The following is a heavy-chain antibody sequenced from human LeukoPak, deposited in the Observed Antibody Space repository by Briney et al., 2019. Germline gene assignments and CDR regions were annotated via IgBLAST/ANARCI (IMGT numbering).Heavy chain of an antibody. CDR1: GFTFSNYW. CDR2: IKQDGSEK. J-gene: IGHJ4*02. D-gene: IGHD6-6*01. Sequence: GGSLRLSCAASGFTFSNYWMSWVRQAPGKGLEWVANIKQDGSEKYYVDSVKGRFTISRDNAKNSLYLQMNSLRVEDTAVYYCARDYRSSSGRSVDYWGQGTLVTVSS. V-gene: IGHV3-7*01. CDR3: ARDYRSSSGRSVDY.